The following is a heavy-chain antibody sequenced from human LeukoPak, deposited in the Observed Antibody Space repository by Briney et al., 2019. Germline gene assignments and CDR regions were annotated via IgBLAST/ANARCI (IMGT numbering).Heavy chain of an antibody. CDR1: GYTFTSYG. CDR2: ISAYNGNT. D-gene: IGHD3-9*01. CDR3: ARDARYFDWLPPAYFDY. J-gene: IGHJ4*02. Sequence: GAPVKVSCKASGYTFTSYGISWVRQAPGQGLEWMGWISAYNGNTNYAQKLQGRVTMTTDTSTSTAYMELRSLRSDDTAVYYCARDARYFDWLPPAYFDYWGQGTLVTVSS. V-gene: IGHV1-18*04.